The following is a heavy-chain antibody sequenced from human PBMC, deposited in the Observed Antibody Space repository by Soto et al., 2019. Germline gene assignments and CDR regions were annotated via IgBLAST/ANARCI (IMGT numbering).Heavy chain of an antibody. CDR3: ARSGWLPSGRIVVVTAIREPYFEY. D-gene: IGHD2-21*02. Sequence: QPGWSLRLSCAASGFTFSSYGMHLVRQAPGKGLEWGAVIWYDGSNKYYAGSVKGRFTISRDNSKNTLYLQMNSLRAEDTAVYYCARSGWLPSGRIVVVTAIREPYFEYWGEGTLVTVSS. V-gene: IGHV3-33*01. J-gene: IGHJ4*02. CDR2: IWYDGSNK. CDR1: GFTFSSYG.